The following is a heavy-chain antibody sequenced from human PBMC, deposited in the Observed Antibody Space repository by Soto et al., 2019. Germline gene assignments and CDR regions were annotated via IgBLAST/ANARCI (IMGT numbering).Heavy chain of an antibody. CDR3: ARDRGGYGPPDV. CDR2: ISGSSGYT. CDR1: EFSFSDSY. V-gene: IGHV3-11*06. Sequence: QVQLVESGGGLVKPGGSLRLSCAASEFSFSDSYMSWVRQAPGKGLEWVAYISGSSGYTGYADSVKGRFTISRDNAKNSLYLQMNSLRVEDTAVYYCARDRGGYGPPDVWGQGTTVTVSS. J-gene: IGHJ6*02. D-gene: IGHD3-10*01.